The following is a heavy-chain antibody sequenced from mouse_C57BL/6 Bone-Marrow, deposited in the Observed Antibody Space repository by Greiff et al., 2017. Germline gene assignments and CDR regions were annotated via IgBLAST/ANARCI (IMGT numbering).Heavy chain of an antibody. Sequence: QVQLKESGAELVRPGASVKLSCKASGYTFTDYYINWVKQRPGQGLEWIARIYPGSGNTYYNEKFKGKATLTAEKSSSTAYMQLSSLTSEDSAVYFCARPNYGSPFAYGGQGTLVTVSA. V-gene: IGHV1-76*01. CDR1: GYTFTDYY. CDR3: ARPNYGSPFAY. J-gene: IGHJ3*01. CDR2: IYPGSGNT. D-gene: IGHD1-1*01.